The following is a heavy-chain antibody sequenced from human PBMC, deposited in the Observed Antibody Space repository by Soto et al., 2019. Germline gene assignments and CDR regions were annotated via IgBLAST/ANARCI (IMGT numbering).Heavy chain of an antibody. CDR1: GGSISSGDYY. V-gene: IGHV4-30-4*01. J-gene: IGHJ5*02. D-gene: IGHD6-19*01. Sequence: QVQLQESGPGLVKPSQTLSLTCTVSGGSISSGDYYWSWIRQPPGKGLEWIEHIYYSGSTYYNPSLKNRVTMSVDTSKHQFSLNLSSVTAADTAVYYCAREGQFHWFDPWGQGTLVTVSS. CDR3: AREGQFHWFDP. CDR2: IYYSGST.